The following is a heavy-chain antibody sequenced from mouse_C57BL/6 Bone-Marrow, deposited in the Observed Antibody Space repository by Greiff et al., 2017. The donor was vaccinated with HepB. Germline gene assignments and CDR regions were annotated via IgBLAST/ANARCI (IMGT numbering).Heavy chain of an antibody. V-gene: IGHV1-22*01. CDR2: INPNNGGT. J-gene: IGHJ2*01. CDR1: GYTFTDYN. D-gene: IGHD1-1*01. Sequence: VQLQQSGPELVKPGASVKMSCKASGYTFTDYNMHWVKQSHGKSLEWIGYINPNNGGTSYNQKFKGKATLTVNKSAITAYMELRSLTSEDSAVYYCARSRYYGDYWGQGTTLTVSS. CDR3: ARSRYYGDY.